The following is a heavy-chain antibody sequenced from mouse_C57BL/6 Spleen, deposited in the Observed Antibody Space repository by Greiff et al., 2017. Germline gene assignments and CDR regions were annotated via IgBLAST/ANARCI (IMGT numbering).Heavy chain of an antibody. J-gene: IGHJ3*01. CDR1: GYTFTSYW. D-gene: IGHD1-1*01. V-gene: IGHV1-69*01. CDR2: IDPSDSYT. Sequence: VQLQQPGAELVMPGASVKLSCTASGYTFTSYWMHWVKQRPGQGLEWIGEIDPSDSYTNYNQKFKGKSTLTVDKSSSTAYMHLSSLTSEDSAVYYCARGDGSTQFAYWGQGTLVTVSA. CDR3: ARGDGSTQFAY.